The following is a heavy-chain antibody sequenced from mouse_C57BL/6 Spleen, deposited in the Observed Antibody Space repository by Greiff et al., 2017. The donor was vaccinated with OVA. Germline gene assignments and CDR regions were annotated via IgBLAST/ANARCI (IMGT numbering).Heavy chain of an antibody. CDR1: GFTFSSYT. J-gene: IGHJ3*01. Sequence: EVMLVESGGGLVKPGGSLKLSCAASGFTFSSYTMSWVRQTPEKRLEWVATISGGGGNTYYPDSVKGRFTIFRDNAKNTLYLQMSSLRSEDTALYYCARHGGYDYDAWFAYWGQGTLVTVSA. CDR2: ISGGGGNT. V-gene: IGHV5-9*01. D-gene: IGHD2-4*01. CDR3: ARHGGYDYDAWFAY.